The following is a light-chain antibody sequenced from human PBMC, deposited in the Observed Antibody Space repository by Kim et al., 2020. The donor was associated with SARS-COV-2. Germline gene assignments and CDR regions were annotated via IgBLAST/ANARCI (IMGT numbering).Light chain of an antibody. V-gene: IGKV3-15*01. Sequence: STGERATLSCRASQSVSSNLAWYQQKPGQAPRLLIYGASTRATGIPATFSGSGSGTEFTLTISSLQSADFAVYYCQQYNNWPYTFGQGTKLEI. CDR1: QSVSSN. J-gene: IGKJ2*01. CDR3: QQYNNWPYT. CDR2: GAS.